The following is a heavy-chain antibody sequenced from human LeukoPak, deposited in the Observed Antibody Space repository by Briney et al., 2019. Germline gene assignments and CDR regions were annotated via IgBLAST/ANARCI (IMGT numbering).Heavy chain of an antibody. CDR3: ARYITAGQYYFDY. J-gene: IGHJ4*02. V-gene: IGHV4-39*07. CDR2: IYYSGGT. CDR1: GGSISSSSYY. D-gene: IGHD1-14*01. Sequence: PSETLSLTCTVSGGSISSSSYYWGWIRQPPGKGLEWIGSIYYSGGTYYNPSLKSRVTISVDTSKNQFSLKLSSVTAANTAVYYCARYITAGQYYFDYWGQGTLVTVSS.